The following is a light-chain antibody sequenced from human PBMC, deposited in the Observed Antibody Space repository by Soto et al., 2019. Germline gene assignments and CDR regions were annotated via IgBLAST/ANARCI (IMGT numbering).Light chain of an antibody. CDR2: DAS. CDR3: QQRQYWPPIT. Sequence: VFTQSPATLSLSPGERATLSCRASLDVNSYLAWYQQKPGQAHRLLIYDASNRAAGIPARFSGSESGTDFTLTISSLEPEDFAIYYCQQRQYWPPITFGQGTRLEIK. CDR1: LDVNSY. J-gene: IGKJ5*01. V-gene: IGKV3-11*01.